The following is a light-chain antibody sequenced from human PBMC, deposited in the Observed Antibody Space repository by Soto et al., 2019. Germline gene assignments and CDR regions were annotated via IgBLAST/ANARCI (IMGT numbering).Light chain of an antibody. Sequence: VVLTQSPGTLSLSPGDRATLSCRASQSVSSSYLAWYQQKPGQAPRLLIYGASSRATGIPDRFSGGGSGTDFTLTISRLEPEDFAVYYCQQYGSSLRTFGQGTK. CDR1: QSVSSSY. V-gene: IGKV3-20*01. CDR2: GAS. CDR3: QQYGSSLRT. J-gene: IGKJ1*01.